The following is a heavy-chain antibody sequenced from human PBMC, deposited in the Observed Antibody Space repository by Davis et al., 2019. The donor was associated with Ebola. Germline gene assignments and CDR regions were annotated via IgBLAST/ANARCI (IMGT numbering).Heavy chain of an antibody. Sequence: GGSLRLSCAASGFTFSSYAMSWVRQAPGKGLEWVSTISNSGGSTYYADSVKGRFTISRDNSENTLYLQMNSLRAEDTAVYYCARSGLSFGVVKYHYGMDVWGKGTTVTVSS. V-gene: IGHV3-23*01. CDR2: ISNSGGST. D-gene: IGHD3-3*01. CDR1: GFTFSSYA. J-gene: IGHJ6*04. CDR3: ARSGLSFGVVKYHYGMDV.